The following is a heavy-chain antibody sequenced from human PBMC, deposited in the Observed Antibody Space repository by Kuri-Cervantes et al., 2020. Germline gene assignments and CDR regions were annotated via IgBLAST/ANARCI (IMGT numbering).Heavy chain of an antibody. CDR2: IYHSGST. V-gene: IGHV4-30-2*01. Sequence: SETLSLTCAVSGGSISSGGYSWSWIRQPPGKGLEWIGYIYHSGSTYYNPSLKSRVTISVDTSKNQFSLKLSSVTAADTAVYYCARGGIQLWLRTAPMDVWGQGTTVTVSS. D-gene: IGHD5-18*01. CDR3: ARGGIQLWLRTAPMDV. J-gene: IGHJ6*02. CDR1: GGSISSGGYS.